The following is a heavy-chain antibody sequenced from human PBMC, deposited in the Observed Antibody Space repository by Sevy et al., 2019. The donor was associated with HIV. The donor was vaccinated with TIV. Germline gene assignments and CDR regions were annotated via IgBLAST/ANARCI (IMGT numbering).Heavy chain of an antibody. CDR1: GGTFSSYA. V-gene: IGHV1-69*13. J-gene: IGHJ4*02. CDR3: ARVETAMVFSCFDY. Sequence: ASVKVSCKASGGTFSSYAISWVRQAPGQGLEWMGGIIPIFGTANYAQKFQGRVTITADESTSTAYMELSSLRSEDTAVYYCARVETAMVFSCFDYWGQGTLVTVSS. CDR2: IIPIFGTA. D-gene: IGHD5-18*01.